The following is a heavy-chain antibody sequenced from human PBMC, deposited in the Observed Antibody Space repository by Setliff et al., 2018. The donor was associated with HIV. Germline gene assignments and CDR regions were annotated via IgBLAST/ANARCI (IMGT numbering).Heavy chain of an antibody. CDR2: SHTYNGNV. V-gene: IGHV1-18*01. J-gene: IGHJ4*02. Sequence: ASVKVSCKASGYTFTTSAISWVRQAPGQELQWMGWSHTYNGNVNYARKFRGRVTMTTDASTNTAFMELSSLRSDDTAIYYCAREFSWSAFYFDSWGQGTQVTVSS. CDR1: GYTFTTSA. D-gene: IGHD2-8*02. CDR3: AREFSWSAFYFDS.